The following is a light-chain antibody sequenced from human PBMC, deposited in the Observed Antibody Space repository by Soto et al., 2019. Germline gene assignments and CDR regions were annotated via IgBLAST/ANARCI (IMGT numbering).Light chain of an antibody. V-gene: IGKV3-15*01. CDR2: GPS. CDR1: QSFSST. Sequence: EIVMTQSPATLSVSPGESATLSCRASQSFSSTLAWYQQKPGQAPRLLIYGPSTRATGVPARFSGGGPGTEFTLTISSLESEDFAVYYCQHYNNWLRGTFGQGTKLEIK. J-gene: IGKJ2*02. CDR3: QHYNNWLRGT.